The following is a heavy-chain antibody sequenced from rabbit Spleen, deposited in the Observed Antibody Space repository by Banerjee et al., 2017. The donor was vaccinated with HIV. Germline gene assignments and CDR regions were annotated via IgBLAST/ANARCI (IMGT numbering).Heavy chain of an antibody. D-gene: IGHD1-1*01. CDR3: ARDTSSSFSSYGMDL. V-gene: IGHV1S40*01. J-gene: IGHJ6*01. CDR1: GFTISSSYD. Sequence: QSLEESGGGLVKPGGTLTLTCTVSGFTISSSYDMCWVRQAPGKGLEWIACIESGSSGFTYFASWAKGRFTISKTSSTTVTLHLTSLTAADTATYFCARDTSSSFSSYGMDLWGPGTLVTVS. CDR2: IESGSSGFT.